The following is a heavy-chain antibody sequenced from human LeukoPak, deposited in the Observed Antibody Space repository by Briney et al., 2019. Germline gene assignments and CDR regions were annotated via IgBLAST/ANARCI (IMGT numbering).Heavy chain of an antibody. J-gene: IGHJ4*02. D-gene: IGHD1-1*01. CDR1: GFAFRSYG. V-gene: IGHV3-23*01. CDR2: ISGNGVGT. Sequence: GGSLRLSCAASGFAFRSYGMSWVRQAPGKGLEWVSAISGNGVGTYYADSVKGRFTISRDNSKNTLYLQMNSLRAEDTAVYYCARERSRPPKAFDYWGQGTLVTVSS. CDR3: ARERSRPPKAFDY.